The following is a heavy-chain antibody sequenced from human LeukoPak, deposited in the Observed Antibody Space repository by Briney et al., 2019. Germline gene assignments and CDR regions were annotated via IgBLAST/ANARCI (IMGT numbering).Heavy chain of an antibody. Sequence: AGGSLRLSCAASGFTFSSYGMHWVRQAPGKGLEWVAVISYDGSNKYYADSVKGRFTISRDNSKNTLYLQMNGLRAEDTAVYYCAKSGGSSAFLDYWGQGTLVTVSS. D-gene: IGHD6-6*01. CDR3: AKSGGSSAFLDY. CDR1: GFTFSSYG. J-gene: IGHJ4*02. CDR2: ISYDGSNK. V-gene: IGHV3-30*18.